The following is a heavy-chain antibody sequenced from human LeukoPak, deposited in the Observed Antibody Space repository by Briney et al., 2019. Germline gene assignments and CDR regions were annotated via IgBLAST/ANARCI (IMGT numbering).Heavy chain of an antibody. D-gene: IGHD6-13*01. CDR1: GGSISSGGYY. CDR3: ARDMGSAAAGTRGPVKRAEYNWFDP. J-gene: IGHJ5*02. Sequence: PSETLSLTCTVSGGSISSGGYYWSWIRQPPGKGLEWIGYIYHSGSTYYNPSLKSRVTISVDRSKNQFSLKLSSVTAADTAVYYCARDMGSAAAGTRGPVKRAEYNWFDPWGQGTLVTVSS. V-gene: IGHV4-30-2*01. CDR2: IYHSGST.